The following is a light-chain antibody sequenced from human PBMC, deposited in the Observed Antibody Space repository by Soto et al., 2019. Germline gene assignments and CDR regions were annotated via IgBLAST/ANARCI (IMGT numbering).Light chain of an antibody. J-gene: IGKJ2*01. CDR2: GAS. Sequence: EIVLTQSPGTLSLSPGERVTLSCRASQSISSSYFAWYQQKPGQSPRLVIYGASSRATGIPDRFTGSESGTDFTLTVSRLGPEDFSVYYCQQYASSPYSFGQGTKLQIK. CDR3: QQYASSPYS. CDR1: QSISSSY. V-gene: IGKV3-20*01.